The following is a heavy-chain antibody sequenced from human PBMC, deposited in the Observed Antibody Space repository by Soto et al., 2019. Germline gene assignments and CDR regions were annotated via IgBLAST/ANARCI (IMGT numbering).Heavy chain of an antibody. CDR1: GGTFSSYT. CDR2: IIPILGIA. Sequence: QVQLVQSGAEVKKPGSSVKVSCKASGGTFSSYTISWVRQAPGQGLEWMGRIIPILGIANYAQKFQGRVTSTVDTSTSPAYMELSSHRAEDLLVYYCASSLWVDPWGQGTLVTVSS. CDR3: ASSLWVDP. J-gene: IGHJ5*02. V-gene: IGHV1-69*02.